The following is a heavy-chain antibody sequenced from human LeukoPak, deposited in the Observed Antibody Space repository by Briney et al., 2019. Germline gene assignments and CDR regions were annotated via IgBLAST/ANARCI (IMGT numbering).Heavy chain of an antibody. V-gene: IGHV4-38-2*01. D-gene: IGHD4-23*01. CDR2: IYHSGST. J-gene: IGHJ2*01. CDR1: GYSISSGYY. CDR3: ARTDMTTVVTPWYFDL. Sequence: SETLSLTCAVSGYSISSGYYWGWIQQPPGKGLEWIGSIYHSGSTYYNPSLKSRVTISVDTSKNQFSLKLSSVTAADTAVYYCARTDMTTVVTPWYFDLWGRGTLVAVSS.